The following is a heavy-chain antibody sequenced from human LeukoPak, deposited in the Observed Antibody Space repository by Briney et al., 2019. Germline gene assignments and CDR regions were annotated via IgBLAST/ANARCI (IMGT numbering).Heavy chain of an antibody. CDR2: INHSGST. CDR3: ARTDSSGYYYVIDY. J-gene: IGHJ4*02. CDR1: GGSFSGYY. Sequence: SETLSLTCAVYGGSFSGYYWSWIRQPPGKGLEWIGEINHSGSTNYNPSLKSRVTISVDTSKNQFSLKLSSVTAADTAVYYCARTDSSGYYYVIDYSGQGTLVTVSS. D-gene: IGHD3-22*01. V-gene: IGHV4-34*01.